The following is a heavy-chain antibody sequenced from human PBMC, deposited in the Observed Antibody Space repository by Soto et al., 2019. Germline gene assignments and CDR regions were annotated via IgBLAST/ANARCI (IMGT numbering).Heavy chain of an antibody. CDR3: ARGPPYYYGSGPNWFDP. V-gene: IGHV4-31*03. J-gene: IGHJ5*02. D-gene: IGHD3-10*01. CDR2: IYYSGST. CDR1: GGSISSGGYY. Sequence: TSETLSLTCTVSGGSISSGGYYWSWIRQHPGKGLEWIGYIYYSGSTYYNPSLKSRVTISVDTSKNQFSLKLSSVTAADTAVYYCARGPPYYYGSGPNWFDPWGQGTLVTVSS.